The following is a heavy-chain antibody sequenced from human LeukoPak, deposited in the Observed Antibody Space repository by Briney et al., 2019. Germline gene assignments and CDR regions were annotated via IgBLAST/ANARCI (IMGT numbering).Heavy chain of an antibody. CDR3: ARHPRSDYGDYIPHYNFDY. CDR1: GGSISNYY. D-gene: IGHD4-17*01. J-gene: IGHJ4*02. CDR2: IYYSGST. Sequence: NTSETLPLTCTVSGGSISNYYWSWIRQPPGKGLEWIGYIYYSGSTNYNPSLKSRVTISVDTSKNQFSLQLSSVTAADSAVYYCARHPRSDYGDYIPHYNFDYWGQGTLVTVSS. V-gene: IGHV4-59*08.